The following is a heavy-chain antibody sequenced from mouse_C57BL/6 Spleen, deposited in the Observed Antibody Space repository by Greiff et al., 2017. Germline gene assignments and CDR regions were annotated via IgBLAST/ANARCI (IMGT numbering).Heavy chain of an antibody. D-gene: IGHD2-3*01. CDR2: IRNKANGYTT. J-gene: IGHJ3*01. CDR3: ARSFYDGYYWCAY. V-gene: IGHV7-3*01. Sequence: EVKVVESGGGLVQPGGSLSLSCAASGFTFTDYYMSWVRQPPGKALEWLGFIRNKANGYTTEYSASVKGRFTISRDNSQSILYLQMNALRAEDSATYYCARSFYDGYYWCAYWGQGTLVTVSA. CDR1: GFTFTDYY.